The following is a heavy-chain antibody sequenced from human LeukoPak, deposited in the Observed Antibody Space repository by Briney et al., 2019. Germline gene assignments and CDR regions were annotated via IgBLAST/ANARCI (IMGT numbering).Heavy chain of an antibody. D-gene: IGHD5-18*01. J-gene: IGHJ4*02. CDR3: ARDPGGYSYGHFDY. Sequence: ASVKVSCKASGGTFSSYAISWVRQAPGQGLEWMGGIIPIFGTANYAQKFQGRVTITADESTSTAYMELSSLRSEDTAVYYCARDPGGYSYGHFDYWGQGTLVTVSS. CDR2: IIPIFGTA. V-gene: IGHV1-69*13. CDR1: GGTFSSYA.